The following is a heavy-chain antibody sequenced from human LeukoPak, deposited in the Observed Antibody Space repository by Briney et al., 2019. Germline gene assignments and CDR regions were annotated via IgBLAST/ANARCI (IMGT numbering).Heavy chain of an antibody. D-gene: IGHD3-10*01. CDR2: IIPIFGTA. V-gene: IGHV1-69*05. Sequence: GASVKVSCKASGGTFSSYAISWVRQAPGQGLEWMGGIIPIFGTANYAQKFQGRVTITTDESTSTAYMELNSLRAEDTAVYYCASNSMVRGKGTDYWGQGTLVTVSS. J-gene: IGHJ4*02. CDR1: GGTFSSYA. CDR3: ASNSMVRGKGTDY.